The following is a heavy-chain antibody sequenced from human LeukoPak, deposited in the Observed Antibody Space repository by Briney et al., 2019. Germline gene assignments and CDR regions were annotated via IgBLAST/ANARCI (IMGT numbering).Heavy chain of an antibody. D-gene: IGHD3-22*01. CDR3: AKPDRASITMIVVVITFDY. J-gene: IGHJ4*02. CDR2: IRYDGSNK. CDR1: GFTFSSYG. Sequence: PGGSLRLSCAASGFTFSSYGMHWVRQAPGKGLEWVAFIRYDGSNKYYADSVKGRFTISRDNSKDTLYLQMNSLRAEDTAVYYCAKPDRASITMIVVVITFDYWGQGTLVTVSS. V-gene: IGHV3-30*02.